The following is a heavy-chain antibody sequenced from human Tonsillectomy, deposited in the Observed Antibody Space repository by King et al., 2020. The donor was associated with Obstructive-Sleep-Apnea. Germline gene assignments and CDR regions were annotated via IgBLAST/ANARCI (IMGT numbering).Heavy chain of an antibody. CDR2: IRYDGSSK. CDR3: AKALSSWDY. V-gene: IGHV3-30*02. J-gene: IGHJ4*02. CDR1: GFTFSSYG. Sequence: VQLVESGGGVVQPGRSLRLSCAASGFTFSSYGMHWVRQAPGKGLEWVVCIRYDGSSKYYADSVKGRFTISRDNSKNTLYLQMNSLRTEDTAVYYCAKALSSWDYWGQGTLVTVSS. D-gene: IGHD6-13*01.